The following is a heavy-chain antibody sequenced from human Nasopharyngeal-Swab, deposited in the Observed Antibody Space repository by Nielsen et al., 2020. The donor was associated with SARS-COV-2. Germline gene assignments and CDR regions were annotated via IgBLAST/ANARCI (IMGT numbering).Heavy chain of an antibody. CDR2: INHSGST. CDR1: GGSFSGYY. J-gene: IGHJ4*02. CDR3: ARQRLADY. Sequence: SETLSLTCAVYGGSFSGYYWSWIRQPPGKGLEWIGEINHSGSTNYNPSLKSRVTISVDTSKNQFSLKLSSVTAADTAVYYCARQRLADYWGQGTLVTVSS. D-gene: IGHD6-25*01. V-gene: IGHV4-34*01.